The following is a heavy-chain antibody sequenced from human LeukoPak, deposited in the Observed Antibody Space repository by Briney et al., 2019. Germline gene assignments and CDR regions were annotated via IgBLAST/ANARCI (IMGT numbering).Heavy chain of an antibody. Sequence: PGGSLRLSCAASGFTFSSYSMNWVRQAPGKGLEWVSSISSSSSYIYYADSVKGRFTISRDNAKNSLYLQMNSLRAEDTAVYYCAKGGWVSCRPPENWFDPWGQGNPVTVSS. D-gene: IGHD2/OR15-2a*01. V-gene: IGHV3-21*01. CDR3: AKGGWVSCRPPENWFDP. CDR2: ISSSSSYI. J-gene: IGHJ5*02. CDR1: GFTFSSYS.